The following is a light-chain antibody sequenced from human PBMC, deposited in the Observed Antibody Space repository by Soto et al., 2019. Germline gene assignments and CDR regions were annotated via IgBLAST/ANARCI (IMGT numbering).Light chain of an antibody. CDR1: QSVSSSY. Sequence: EIVLTQSPGTLSLSPWERATLSCRPGQSVSSSYLAWYQQKPGQAPKLLIYGASSRATGIPDRFSGSGSGTDFTLTISRLEPEDFAVYYCQQYGSSPVRFGQGTKVDIK. CDR3: QQYGSSPVR. V-gene: IGKV3-20*01. J-gene: IGKJ1*01. CDR2: GAS.